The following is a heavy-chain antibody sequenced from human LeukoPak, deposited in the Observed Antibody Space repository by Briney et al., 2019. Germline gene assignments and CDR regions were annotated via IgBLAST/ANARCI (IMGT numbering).Heavy chain of an antibody. CDR2: INHSGST. V-gene: IGHV4-34*01. D-gene: IGHD3-10*01. CDR1: GGSFSGYY. CDR3: AREGLYYGYFDY. J-gene: IGHJ4*02. Sequence: SETLSLTCAVYGGSFSGYYWSWIRQPPGKGLEWIGEINHSGSTNYNPSLKSRVTISVDTSKNQFSLKLSSVTAADTAVYYCAREGLYYGYFDYWGQGTLVTVSP.